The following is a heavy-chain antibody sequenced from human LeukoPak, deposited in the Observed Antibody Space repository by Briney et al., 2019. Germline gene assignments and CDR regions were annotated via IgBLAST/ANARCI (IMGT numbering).Heavy chain of an antibody. D-gene: IGHD3-3*01. J-gene: IGHJ4*02. Sequence: VASVKVSCKVSGYTLTELSMHWVRQAPGKGLEWMGGFDPEGCEKIYVQKFRGRATMTENTSTDTDYLELRILRYEDTAVYYCATRTWRGDDFWSGYPPKNFDYWGQGTLVTVSS. CDR1: GYTLTELS. V-gene: IGHV1-24*01. CDR2: FDPEGCEK. CDR3: ATRTWRGDDFWSGYPPKNFDY.